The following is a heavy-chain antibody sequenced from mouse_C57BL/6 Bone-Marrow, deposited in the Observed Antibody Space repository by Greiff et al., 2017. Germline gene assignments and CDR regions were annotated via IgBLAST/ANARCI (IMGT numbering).Heavy chain of an antibody. CDR3: ASRLDY. CDR2: ISGGGGNT. J-gene: IGHJ2*01. Sequence: EVQRVESGGGLVKPGGSLKLSCAASGFTFSSYTMSWVRQTPEKRLEWVATISGGGGNTYYPDSVKGRFTISRDNAKNTLYLQMSSLRSEDTALYYCASRLDYWGQGTTLTVSS. V-gene: IGHV5-9*01. CDR1: GFTFSSYT.